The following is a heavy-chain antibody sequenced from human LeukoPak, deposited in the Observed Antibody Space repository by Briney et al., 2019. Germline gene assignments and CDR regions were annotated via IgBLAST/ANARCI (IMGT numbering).Heavy chain of an antibody. CDR2: IYYSGST. Sequence: KPSETLSLTCTVSGGSVSSGSYYWSWIRQPPGKGLEWIGYIYYSGSTNYNPSLKSRVTISVDTSKNQFSLKLSSVTAADTAVYYCARDSTMVRGLEYYFDYWGQGTLVTVSS. V-gene: IGHV4-61*01. CDR3: ARDSTMVRGLEYYFDY. D-gene: IGHD3-10*01. J-gene: IGHJ4*02. CDR1: GGSVSSGSYY.